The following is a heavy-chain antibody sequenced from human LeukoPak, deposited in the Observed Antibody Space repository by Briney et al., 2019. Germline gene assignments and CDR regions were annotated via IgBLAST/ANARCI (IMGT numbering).Heavy chain of an antibody. D-gene: IGHD1-1*01. Sequence: GASVNVSCKASGGTFSSYAISWVRQAPGQGLEWMGGIIPIFGTANYAQKFQGRVTITADKSTSTAYMELSSLRSEDTAVYYCASTPTTGTTGLYYYYMDVWGKGTTVTVSS. V-gene: IGHV1-69*06. CDR1: GGTFSSYA. CDR2: IIPIFGTA. CDR3: ASTPTTGTTGLYYYYMDV. J-gene: IGHJ6*03.